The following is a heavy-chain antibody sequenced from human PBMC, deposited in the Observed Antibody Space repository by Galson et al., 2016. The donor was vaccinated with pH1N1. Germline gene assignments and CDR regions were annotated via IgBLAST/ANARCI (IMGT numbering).Heavy chain of an antibody. D-gene: IGHD1-26*01. J-gene: IGHJ4*02. V-gene: IGHV5-51*01. Sequence: QSGAEVKKPGESLKISCQVSGYSFSSYWVAWVRQMPGKGLEWMAIMYPDDSDIKYSPSFEGQVTIAADKPISTAYLQWSSLKASDTAMYYCARYSGSFFFDYWGQGTLVTVSS. CDR2: MYPDDSDI. CDR3: ARYSGSFFFDY. CDR1: GYSFSSYW.